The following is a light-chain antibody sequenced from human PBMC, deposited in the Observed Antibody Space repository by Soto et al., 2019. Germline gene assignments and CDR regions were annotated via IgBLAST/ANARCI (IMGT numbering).Light chain of an antibody. J-gene: IGKJ4*01. CDR1: QSISSY. V-gene: IGKV1-39*01. CDR2: AAS. CDR3: KKGYSSPPT. Sequence: DIQMTQSPSSLSASVGDRVTITCRASQSISSYLSWYQQKPGKAPKLLIYAASSLQSGVPSRVSGIGSGTVFTLTTSSLQPEDFATYYCKKGYSSPPTSGGGTKVE.